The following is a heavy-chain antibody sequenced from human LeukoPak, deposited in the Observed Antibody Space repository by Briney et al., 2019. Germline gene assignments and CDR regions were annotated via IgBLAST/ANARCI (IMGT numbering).Heavy chain of an antibody. CDR2: ISTDGTNT. J-gene: IGHJ3*02. Sequence: GGSLRLSCAASGFTFSNYWMHWVRRAPGKGLLWVSRISTDGTNTNYADSVKGRFPISRDNAKNILYLEMNSLRAEDTAVYYCVREYSSSSGRAFDIWGQGTKVTVSS. D-gene: IGHD6-6*01. V-gene: IGHV3-74*01. CDR1: GFTFSNYW. CDR3: VREYSSSSGRAFDI.